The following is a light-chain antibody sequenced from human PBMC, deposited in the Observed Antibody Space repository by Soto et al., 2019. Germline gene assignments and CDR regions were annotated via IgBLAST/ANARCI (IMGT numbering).Light chain of an antibody. CDR3: LQDYSYPWT. CDR1: QDIGND. CDR2: AAS. Sequence: IQMTQSPSSLPTSVGDRVTITCRASQDIGNDLGWYQQKPGKAPKLLIYAASNLQSGVPSRFRGSGSGTGFTLTISSLQPEDFATYYCLQDYSYPWTFGQGTKLEV. J-gene: IGKJ1*01. V-gene: IGKV1-6*01.